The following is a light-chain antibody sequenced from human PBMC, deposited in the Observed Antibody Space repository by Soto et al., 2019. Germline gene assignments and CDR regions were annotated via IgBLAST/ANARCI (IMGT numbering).Light chain of an antibody. J-gene: IGKJ1*01. V-gene: IGKV1-5*01. CDR3: QQYDSYSLRWT. Sequence: DIQMTQSPSTLSASVGDRVTITCRASQSISSWLAWYQQKPGKAPKLLIYDASSLESGVPSRFSGSGSGTEFTLTISSLQPDDFATYYCQQYDSYSLRWTFGQGTKVEI. CDR2: DAS. CDR1: QSISSW.